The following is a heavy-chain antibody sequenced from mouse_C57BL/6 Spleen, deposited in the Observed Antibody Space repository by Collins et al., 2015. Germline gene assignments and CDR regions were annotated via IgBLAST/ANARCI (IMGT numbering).Heavy chain of an antibody. CDR2: IWRGGST. CDR1: GFSLTSYG. Sequence: QVQLKQSGPGLVQPSQSLSITCTVSGFSLTSYGVHWVRQSPGKGLEWLGVIWRGGSTDYNAAFMSRLSITKDNSESQVFFKMNSLQADDTAIYYCAKNWNWDYYAMDYWGQGTSVTVSS. V-gene: IGHV2-5*01. J-gene: IGHJ4*01. CDR3: AKNWNWDYYAMDY. D-gene: IGHD4-1*01.